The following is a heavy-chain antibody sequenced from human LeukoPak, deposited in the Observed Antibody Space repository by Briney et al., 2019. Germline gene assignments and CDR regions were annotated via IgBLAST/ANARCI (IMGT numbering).Heavy chain of an antibody. CDR2: IIPIFGTA. D-gene: IGHD4-17*01. J-gene: IGHJ5*02. V-gene: IGHV1-69*13. CDR3: ARGGDPISSWFDP. CDR1: GGTFSSYA. Sequence: ASVKVSCQASGGTFSSYAISWVRQAPGQGLEWMGGIIPIFGTANYPQKFQGRVAITADEPTSTAYMELSSLRSEDTAVYYCARGGDPISSWFDPWGQGTLVTVSS.